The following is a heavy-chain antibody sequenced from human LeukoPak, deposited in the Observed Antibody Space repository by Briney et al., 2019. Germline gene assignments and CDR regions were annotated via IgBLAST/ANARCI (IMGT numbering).Heavy chain of an antibody. CDR2: IYYSGST. J-gene: IGHJ6*03. Sequence: SETLSLTCTVSGGSISSYYWSWIRQPPGKGLEWIGYIYYSGSTNYNPSLKSRVTISVDTSKKQFSLKLSSVTAADTAVYYCARTTEGGYTYGYFYYYYMDVWGKGTTVTISS. CDR1: GGSISSYY. D-gene: IGHD5-18*01. V-gene: IGHV4-59*01. CDR3: ARTTEGGYTYGYFYYYYMDV.